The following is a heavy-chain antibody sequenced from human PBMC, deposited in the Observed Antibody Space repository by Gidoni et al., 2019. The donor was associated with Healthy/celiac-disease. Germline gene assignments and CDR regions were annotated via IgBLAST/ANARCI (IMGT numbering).Heavy chain of an antibody. CDR3: ARSDTAMVTWYYFDY. CDR2: IKQDGSEK. CDR1: GFTFGSHW. D-gene: IGHD5-18*01. J-gene: IGHJ4*02. V-gene: IGHV3-7*03. Sequence: EVQLVESGGGLVQPGGSLRLPCAASGFTFGSHWMSWVRQAPGKGLEWVANIKQDGSEKYYVDSVKGRFTISRDNAKNSLYLQMNSLRAEDTAVYYCARSDTAMVTWYYFDYWGQGTLVTVSS.